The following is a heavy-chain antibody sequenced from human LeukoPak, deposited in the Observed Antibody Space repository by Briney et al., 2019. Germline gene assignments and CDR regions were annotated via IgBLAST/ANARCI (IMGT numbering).Heavy chain of an antibody. J-gene: IGHJ4*02. CDR1: RYTFTNYY. CDR3: ARGIPVNY. CDR2: INPSGGST. Sequence: ASVKLSSTASRYTFTNYYMHWVRQAPGQGLEWMGIINPSGGSTSYAQKFEGRVTMTRDTSTSTVYMELSSLRSEDTAVYYCARGIPVNYWGQGSQATVSS. V-gene: IGHV1-46*01. D-gene: IGHD3-22*01.